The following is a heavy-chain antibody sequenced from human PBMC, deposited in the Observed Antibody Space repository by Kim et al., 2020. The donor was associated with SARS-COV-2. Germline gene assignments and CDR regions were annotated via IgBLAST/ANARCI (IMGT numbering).Heavy chain of an antibody. J-gene: IGHJ3*01. CDR1: SGSITGY. CDR3: ARLDYGDYDEAFDP. V-gene: IGHV4-59*08. Sequence: SETLSLTCAVSSGSITGYWSWIRQPPEKSLEWIAFVHHTGGATYNPSLKSRVTMSIDTSRKQISLRMTSLTAADTAIYYCARLDYGDYDEAFDPWGPRTLVTVSS. CDR2: VHHTGGA. D-gene: IGHD4-17*01.